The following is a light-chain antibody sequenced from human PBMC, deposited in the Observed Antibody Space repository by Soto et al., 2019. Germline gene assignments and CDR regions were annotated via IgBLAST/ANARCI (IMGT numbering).Light chain of an antibody. J-gene: IGKJ2*01. V-gene: IGKV1-39*01. CDR3: QQSYSTPYT. CDR1: QIIGTY. CDR2: AAS. Sequence: DIQMTQSPSSLSASVGDRVTITCRASQIIGTYLNWYQQRPGKAPKLLIFAASRLQSGVPSGFSGSGSGIDFTLSISSLRPEDFATYYCQQSYSTPYTFGQGTKLEIK.